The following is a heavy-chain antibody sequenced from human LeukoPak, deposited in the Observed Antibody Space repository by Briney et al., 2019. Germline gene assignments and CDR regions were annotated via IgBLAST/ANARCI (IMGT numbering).Heavy chain of an antibody. D-gene: IGHD3-16*01. CDR1: GGSISSYY. CDR3: AGVTGGYVWGSYSPFYY. V-gene: IGHV4-59*01. J-gene: IGHJ4*02. Sequence: KASETLSLTCTVSGGSISSYYWSWIRQPPGKGLEWIGYIYYSGSTNYNPSLKSRVTISVDTSKNQFSLKLSSVTAADTAVYYCAGVTGGYVWGSYSPFYYWGQGTLVTVSS. CDR2: IYYSGST.